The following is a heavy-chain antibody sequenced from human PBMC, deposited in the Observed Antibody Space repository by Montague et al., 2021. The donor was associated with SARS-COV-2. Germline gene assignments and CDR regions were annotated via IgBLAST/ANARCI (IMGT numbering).Heavy chain of an antibody. Sequence: PALVKPTQTLTLTCTFSGFSLSTSGVGVGWIRQPPGKALEWLALIYWDDDKRYSPSLKSRLTITEDTSKNQVVLTMTNMDPVDTATYYCARRPSIAAAGTFRFDPWGQGTLVTVSS. V-gene: IGHV2-5*02. CDR3: ARRPSIAAAGTFRFDP. D-gene: IGHD6-13*01. CDR1: GFSLSTSGVG. CDR2: IYWDDDK. J-gene: IGHJ5*02.